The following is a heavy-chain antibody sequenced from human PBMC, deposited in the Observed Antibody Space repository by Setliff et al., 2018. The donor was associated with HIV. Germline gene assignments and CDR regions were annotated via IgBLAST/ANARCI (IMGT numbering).Heavy chain of an antibody. D-gene: IGHD3-3*01. CDR3: ATHVLQFLEWLSHFDY. CDR2: IYYNGDT. CDR1: GGSFSGYY. J-gene: IGHJ4*02. V-gene: IGHV4-34*01. Sequence: PSETLSLTCAVYGGSFSGYYWSWIRQPPGKGLEWIGSIYYNGDTYYNPSLKSRVTISVDTSKNQFSLKLSSVTAADTAVYYCATHVLQFLEWLSHFDYWGQGTLVTSPQ.